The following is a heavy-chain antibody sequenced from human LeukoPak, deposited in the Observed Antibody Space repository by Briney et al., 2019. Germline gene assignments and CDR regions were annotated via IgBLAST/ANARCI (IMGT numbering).Heavy chain of an antibody. CDR3: ARGPNYYDFWSGYWKYYYYYGTDV. CDR2: MNPNSGNT. J-gene: IGHJ6*02. V-gene: IGHV1-8*01. CDR1: GYTFTSYD. Sequence: GASVKVSCKASGYTFTSYDINWVRQATGQGLEWMGWMNPNSGNTGYAQKFQGRVTMTRNTSISTAYMELSSLRSEDTAVYYCARGPNYYDFWSGYWKYYYYYGTDVWGQGTTVTVSS. D-gene: IGHD3-3*01.